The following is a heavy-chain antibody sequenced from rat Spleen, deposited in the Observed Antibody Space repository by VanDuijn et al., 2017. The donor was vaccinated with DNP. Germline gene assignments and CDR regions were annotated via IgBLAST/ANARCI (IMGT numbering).Heavy chain of an antibody. D-gene: IGHD1-11*01. CDR2: INKDSSTI. CDR1: GFNFNDYW. J-gene: IGHJ2*01. CDR3: AKGPNFGGWSDYFDY. V-gene: IGHV4-2*01. Sequence: EVKLVESGGGLVQPGRSLKLSCAASGFNFNDYWMGWVRQAPGKGLEWIGQINKDSSTINYNPSLKDKFTISRDNAQKTLYLQMNKLGYEDTAIYYGAKGPNFGGWSDYFDYWGQGVMVTVSS.